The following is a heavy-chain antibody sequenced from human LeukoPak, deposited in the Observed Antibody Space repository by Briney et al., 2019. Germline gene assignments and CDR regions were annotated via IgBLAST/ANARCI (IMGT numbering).Heavy chain of an antibody. CDR1: GFNFSSYS. CDR2: ISSSSAYI. J-gene: IGHJ5*02. Sequence: GGSLRLSCAASGFNFSSYSMIRVRQAPGKGLEWVSSISSSSAYIYYADSVGGRLTISRDTAENSLYLEMNSLRAEDTAVYYCARGRLDGGYSYPDWFDPWGQGTLVTPSA. D-gene: IGHD5-18*01. CDR3: ARGRLDGGYSYPDWFDP. V-gene: IGHV3-21*01.